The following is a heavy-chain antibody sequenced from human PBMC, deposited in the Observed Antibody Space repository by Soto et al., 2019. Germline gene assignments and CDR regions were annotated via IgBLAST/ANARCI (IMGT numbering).Heavy chain of an antibody. CDR2: ISASGDER. CDR3: VKDWTGSSCPCMDV. D-gene: IGHD6-13*01. J-gene: IGHJ6*02. V-gene: IGHV3-23*01. CDR1: GFTFNNYA. Sequence: GGSLRLSCAASGFTFNNYAMSWVRQAPEKGLEWVSAISASGDERYFADSVKGRFTISRDNSKNTLFLRMNSLRAEDTAMYYCVKDWTGSSCPCMDVWGQGTTVTVSS.